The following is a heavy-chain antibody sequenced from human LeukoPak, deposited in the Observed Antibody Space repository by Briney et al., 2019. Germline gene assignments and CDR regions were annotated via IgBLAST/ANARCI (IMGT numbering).Heavy chain of an antibody. D-gene: IGHD3-10*01. V-gene: IGHV3-30*02. CDR2: IRYDGSNK. CDR1: GFTFSSYG. J-gene: IGHJ4*02. CDR3: AKDLSYGSGSWYFDY. Sequence: GGSLRLSCAASGFTFSSYGMHWVRQAPGKGLEWVAFIRYDGSNKYYADSVKGRFTISRDNSKNTLYLQMNSLRAEDTAAYYCAKDLSYGSGSWYFDYWGQGTLVTVSS.